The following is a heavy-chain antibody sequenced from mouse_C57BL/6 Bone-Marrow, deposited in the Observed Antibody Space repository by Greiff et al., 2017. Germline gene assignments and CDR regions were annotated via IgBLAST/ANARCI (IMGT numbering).Heavy chain of an antibody. D-gene: IGHD2-12*01. Sequence: QVQLQQSGAELVRPGASVTLSCKASGYTFTDYEMHWVKQPPVHALEWIGAIDPETGGSAYNQKFKGKAILTADKSSSTAYMELRSLTSEDAAVYYCTREDYKSFAYWGQGTLVTVSA. CDR3: TREDYKSFAY. CDR2: IDPETGGS. J-gene: IGHJ3*01. CDR1: GYTFTDYE. V-gene: IGHV1-15*01.